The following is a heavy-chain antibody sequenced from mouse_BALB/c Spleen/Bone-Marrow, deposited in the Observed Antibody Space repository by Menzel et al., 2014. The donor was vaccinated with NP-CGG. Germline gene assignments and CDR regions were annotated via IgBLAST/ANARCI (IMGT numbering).Heavy chain of an antibody. CDR2: INPKNGGT. CDR1: GYTFTEYT. D-gene: IGHD1-1*02. Sequence: EVQLQQSGPELVKPGASVKISCKTSGYTFTEYTIHWVEQSHGKSLEWIGGINPKNGGTTYKQKFKGKATLTVDKSSSTAYMELRSLTSEDSAVYYCARDWYYYGSSSSWFAHWGQGTLVTVSA. CDR3: ARDWYYYGSSSSWFAH. J-gene: IGHJ3*01. V-gene: IGHV1-18*01.